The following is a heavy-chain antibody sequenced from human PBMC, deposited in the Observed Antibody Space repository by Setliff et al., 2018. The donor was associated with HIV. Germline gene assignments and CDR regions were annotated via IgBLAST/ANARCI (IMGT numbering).Heavy chain of an antibody. D-gene: IGHD3-22*01. Sequence: SETLSLTCAVSGDSINSDRWWSWVRQPPGEGLEWIDQIHHSGTTNYNPSLSSRVTISVDTSMDQFSLQLTSVTAADTAVYYCAREATYYYDGSGYYYFDYWGRGTLVTVSS. J-gene: IGHJ4*02. CDR2: IHHSGTT. CDR3: AREATYYYDGSGYYYFDY. CDR1: GDSINSDRW. V-gene: IGHV4-4*02.